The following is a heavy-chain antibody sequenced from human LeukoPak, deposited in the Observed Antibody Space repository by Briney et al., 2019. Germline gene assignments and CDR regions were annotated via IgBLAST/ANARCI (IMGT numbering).Heavy chain of an antibody. J-gene: IGHJ6*03. CDR2: IYGGGST. D-gene: IGHD3-22*01. CDR1: GFILDDFA. V-gene: IGHV3-53*01. CDR3: ARDRYYYDSSANYYYTDV. Sequence: GGSLRLSCAASGFILDDFAMHWVRQAPGKGLEGVSVIYGGGSTHYAEAVKGRFTISRDSSKNTLYLLMNSLRAEDTAVYFCARDRYYYDSSANYYYTDVWGKGTTVTVSS.